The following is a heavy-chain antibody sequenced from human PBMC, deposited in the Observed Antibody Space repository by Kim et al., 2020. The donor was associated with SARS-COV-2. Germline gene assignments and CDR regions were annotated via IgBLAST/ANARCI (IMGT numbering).Heavy chain of an antibody. CDR3: AREAGYCSSTSCPIDY. CDR2: IYYSGST. V-gene: IGHV4-31*03. Sequence: SETLSLTCTVSGGSISSGGYYWSWIRQHPGKGLEWIGYIYYSGSTYYNPSPKSRVTISVDTSKNQFSLKLSSVTAADTAVYYCAREAGYCSSTSCPIDYWGQGTLVTVSS. D-gene: IGHD2-2*01. CDR1: GGSISSGGYY. J-gene: IGHJ4*02.